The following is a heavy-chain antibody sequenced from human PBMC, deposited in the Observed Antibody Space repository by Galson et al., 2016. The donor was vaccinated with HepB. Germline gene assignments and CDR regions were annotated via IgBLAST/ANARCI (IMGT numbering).Heavy chain of an antibody. CDR3: ARSLPGSYDFWGAIYNYYAMDV. V-gene: IGHV5-51*01. D-gene: IGHD3-3*01. Sequence: QSGAEVKKPGESLKISCRGSGYTFDSYWIGWVRQMPGKGLEWMAIIYPGFFDIRYSPSFQGQVPISVDKSSSTAYLQWSSLTASDTAMYYCARSLPGSYDFWGAIYNYYAMDVWGQGTTVIVS. CDR2: IYPGFFDI. J-gene: IGHJ6*02. CDR1: GYTFDSYW.